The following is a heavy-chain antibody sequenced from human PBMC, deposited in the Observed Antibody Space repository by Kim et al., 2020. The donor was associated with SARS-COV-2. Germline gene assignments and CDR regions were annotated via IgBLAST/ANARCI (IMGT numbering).Heavy chain of an antibody. Sequence: GGSLRLSCAASGFTFSTYGMHWVRQAPGKGPEWVAVISKDGSKKYYADSVKGRFTISRDNSKNTLFLQMDSLRPEDTAVYHCAKGVWTCGPLCAYDCYLDYWGQGTLVTVSS. CDR2: ISKDGSKK. V-gene: IGHV3-30*18. CDR1: GFTFSTYG. D-gene: IGHD3-16*01. J-gene: IGHJ4*02. CDR3: AKGVWTCGPLCAYDCYLDY.